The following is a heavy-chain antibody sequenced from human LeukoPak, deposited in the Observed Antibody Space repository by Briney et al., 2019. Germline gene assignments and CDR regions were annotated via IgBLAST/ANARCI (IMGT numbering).Heavy chain of an antibody. CDR3: ARDGIAVAGSSGRDY. D-gene: IGHD6-19*01. J-gene: IGHJ4*02. CDR1: GYTFTSYG. CDR2: SIAYNGNT. V-gene: IGHV1-18*01. Sequence: ASVKVSCKASGYTFTSYGISWVRQAPGQGLEWMGWSIAYNGNTNYAQKLQGRVTMTTDTSTSTAYMELRSLRSDDTAVYYCARDGIAVAGSSGRDYWGQGTLVTVSS.